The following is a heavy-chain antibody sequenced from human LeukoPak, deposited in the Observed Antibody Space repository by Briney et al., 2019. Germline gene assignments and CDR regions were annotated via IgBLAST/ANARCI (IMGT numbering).Heavy chain of an antibody. J-gene: IGHJ4*02. CDR1: GYTFTKYG. Sequence: GASVKVSCKASGYTFTKYGISWVRQAPGQGLEWMGWISGYGGNTEYAQNVQGRVTMTTDTSASTVYMDLRSLRSDDTAVYFCARAHCSSTTCFFDYWGQGTLVTVSS. CDR3: ARAHCSSTTCFFDY. CDR2: ISGYGGNT. V-gene: IGHV1-18*01. D-gene: IGHD2-2*01.